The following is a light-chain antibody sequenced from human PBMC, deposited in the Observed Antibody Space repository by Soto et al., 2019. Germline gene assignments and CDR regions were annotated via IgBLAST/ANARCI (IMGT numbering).Light chain of an antibody. J-gene: IGKJ5*01. CDR2: KAS. CDR1: QSISSW. Sequence: DIQMTQSPSTLSASVGDRVTITCRASQSISSWLAWYQQKPGKAPKLLIYKASSLESGVPSRFSGSGSGTEFTLTISSLQPDDFATSYCNQYNSYHYTFGQGTRLGIK. V-gene: IGKV1-5*03. CDR3: NQYNSYHYT.